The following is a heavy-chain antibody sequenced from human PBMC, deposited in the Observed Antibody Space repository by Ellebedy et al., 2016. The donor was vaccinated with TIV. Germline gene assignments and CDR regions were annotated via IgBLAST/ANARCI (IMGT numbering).Heavy chain of an antibody. CDR2: ITSDSNYI. J-gene: IGHJ3*02. CDR1: GFNFTDHG. CDR3: ASYASSRPPDAFDS. Sequence: GGSLRLXCAVSGFNFTDHGMSWVRQAPGKGLEWVASITSDSNYIYYSDSVRGRFTISRDNAKSVVYLQMNSLRAEDTALYHCASYASSRPPDAFDSWGQGTMVTVSS. D-gene: IGHD3-16*01. V-gene: IGHV3-21*04.